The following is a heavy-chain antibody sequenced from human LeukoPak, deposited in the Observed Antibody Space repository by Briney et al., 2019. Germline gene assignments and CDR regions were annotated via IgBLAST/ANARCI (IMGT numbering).Heavy chain of an antibody. CDR1: GGSFSGYY. V-gene: IGHV4-34*01. CDR3: ARGKRSNYDFWSGYYWAEYFQH. CDR2: INHSGST. Sequence: SETLSLTCAVYGGSFSGYYWSWLRQPPGKGLEWIGEINHSGSTNYNPSLTSRVTISLDTSKNQFSLTLSSVTAADTAVYYCARGKRSNYDFWSGYYWAEYFQHWGQGTLVTVSS. D-gene: IGHD3-3*01. J-gene: IGHJ1*01.